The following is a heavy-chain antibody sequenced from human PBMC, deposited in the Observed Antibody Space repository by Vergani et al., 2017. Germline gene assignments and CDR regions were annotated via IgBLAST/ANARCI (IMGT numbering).Heavy chain of an antibody. V-gene: IGHV3-48*01. CDR3: ARGRRGWYDRPGGDWFDP. J-gene: IGHJ5*02. CDR1: GFTFSSYS. D-gene: IGHD6-19*01. Sequence: EVQLVESGGGLVQPGGSLRLSCAASGFTFSSYSMNWVRQAPGKGLEWVSYISSSSSTIYYADSVKGRFTISRDNAKNSLYLQMNSLRAEDTAVCYCARGRRGWYDRPGGDWFDPWGQGTLVTVSS. CDR2: ISSSSSTI.